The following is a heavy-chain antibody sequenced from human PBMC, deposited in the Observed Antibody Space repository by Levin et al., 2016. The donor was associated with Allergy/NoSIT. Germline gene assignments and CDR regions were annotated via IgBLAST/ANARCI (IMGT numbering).Heavy chain of an antibody. CDR1: GYTFTGYY. D-gene: IGHD3-22*01. CDR2: INPNSGGT. CDR3: ASELYYYDSSGYYQHYYYYGMDV. Sequence: ASVKVSCKASGYTFTGYYMHWVRQAPGQGLEWMGWINPNSGGTNYAQKFQGRVTMTRDTSISTAYMELSRLRSDDTAVYYCASELYYYDSSGYYQHYYYYGMDVWGQGTTVTVSS. J-gene: IGHJ6*02. V-gene: IGHV1-2*02.